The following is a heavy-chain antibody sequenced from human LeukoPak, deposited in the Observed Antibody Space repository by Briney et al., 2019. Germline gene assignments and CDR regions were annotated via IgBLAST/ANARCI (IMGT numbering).Heavy chain of an antibody. CDR3: ARALLGYSGYGTVDY. Sequence: SETLSLTCTVSGGSVSSGSYYWSWIRQPPGKGLEWIGYIYYSGSTNYNPSLKSRVTISVDTSKNQFSLKLSSVTAADTAVYYCARALLGYSGYGTVDYWGQGTLVTVSS. CDR2: IYYSGST. CDR1: GGSVSSGSYY. D-gene: IGHD5-12*01. J-gene: IGHJ4*02. V-gene: IGHV4-61*01.